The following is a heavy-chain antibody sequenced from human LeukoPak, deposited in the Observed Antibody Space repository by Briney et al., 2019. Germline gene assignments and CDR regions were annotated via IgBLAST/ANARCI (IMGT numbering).Heavy chain of an antibody. D-gene: IGHD6-6*01. CDR3: ARGPNSNWSGPDF. Sequence: GGSLRLSCSASGFSFSGHWMHWARQLPGKGLVWVSRISPTGSTTSYADSVKGRFTVSRDNAKNTLYLQVNNLRAEDTAVYYCARGPNSNWSGPDFWGQGTLLTVSS. J-gene: IGHJ4*02. CDR2: ISPTGSTT. V-gene: IGHV3-74*01. CDR1: GFSFSGHW.